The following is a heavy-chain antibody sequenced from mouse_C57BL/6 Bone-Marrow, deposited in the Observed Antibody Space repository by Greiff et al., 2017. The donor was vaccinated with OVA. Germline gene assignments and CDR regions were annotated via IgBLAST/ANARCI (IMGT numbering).Heavy chain of an antibody. Sequence: EVHLVESGGGLVKPGGSLKLSCAASGFTFSSYTMSWVRQTPEKRLEWVATISGGGGNTYYPDSVKGRFTISRDNAKTTLYMHMSSLRSEDTALYYCARHGYDAGLTWFAYWGQGTLVTVSA. CDR2: ISGGGGNT. CDR3: ARHGYDAGLTWFAY. J-gene: IGHJ3*01. CDR1: GFTFSSYT. V-gene: IGHV5-9*01. D-gene: IGHD2-2*01.